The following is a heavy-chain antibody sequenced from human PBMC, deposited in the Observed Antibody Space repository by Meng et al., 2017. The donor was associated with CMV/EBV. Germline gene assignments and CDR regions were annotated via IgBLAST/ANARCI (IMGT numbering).Heavy chain of an antibody. Sequence: SETLSPTCAVYGGSFSGYYWSWIRQPPGKGLEWIGYIYYSGSTNYNPSLKSRVTISVDTSKNQFSLKLSSVTAADTAVYYCARAHPYYDYVWGSYRSRGAFDIWGQGTMVTVSS. V-gene: IGHV4-59*01. J-gene: IGHJ3*02. CDR1: GGSFSGYY. CDR2: IYYSGST. CDR3: ARAHPYYDYVWGSYRSRGAFDI. D-gene: IGHD3-16*02.